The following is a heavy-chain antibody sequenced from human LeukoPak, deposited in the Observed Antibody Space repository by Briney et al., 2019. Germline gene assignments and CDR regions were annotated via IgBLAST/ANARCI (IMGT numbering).Heavy chain of an antibody. CDR3: ARSGRGLATRFDP. D-gene: IGHD1-26*01. V-gene: IGHV4-59*13. CDR2: IYYTGTT. CDR1: GGSISSYY. Sequence: SETLSLTFTVSGGSISSYYWSWIRQPPGKGLDWIGYIYYTGTTNYNPSLKSRVTLSVDTSKNQFSLKLSSVTAADTAVYYCARSGRGLATRFDPWGQGILVTVSS. J-gene: IGHJ5*02.